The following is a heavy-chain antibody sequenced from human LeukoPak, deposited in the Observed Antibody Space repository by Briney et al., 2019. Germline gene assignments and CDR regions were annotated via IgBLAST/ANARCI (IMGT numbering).Heavy chain of an antibody. J-gene: IGHJ4*02. CDR3: ARKQVTPNYYFDY. CDR2: IYYSGST. V-gene: IGHV4-59*05. CDR1: GFTFSSYSMN. D-gene: IGHD2-21*02. Sequence: PGGSLRLSCAASGFTFSSYSMNWVRQAPGKGLEWIGSIYYSGSTYYNPSLKSRGTISVDTSKNQFSLKLSSVTAADTAVYYCARKQVTPNYYFDYWGQGTLVTVSS.